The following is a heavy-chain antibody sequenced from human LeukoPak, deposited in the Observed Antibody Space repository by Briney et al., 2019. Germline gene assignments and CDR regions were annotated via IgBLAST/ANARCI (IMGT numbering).Heavy chain of an antibody. CDR1: GYTFPSYA. V-gene: IGHV1-3*01. Sequence: ASVKVSCKASGYTFPSYAMHWVRQAPGQRLEWMGWINAGNDNTKYSQKFQGRVTITRDTSASTAYMELSSLRSEDTAVYYCARDLGYCTGGTCYPNWFDPWGQGTLVTVSS. D-gene: IGHD2-15*01. J-gene: IGHJ5*02. CDR2: INAGNDNT. CDR3: ARDLGYCTGGTCYPNWFDP.